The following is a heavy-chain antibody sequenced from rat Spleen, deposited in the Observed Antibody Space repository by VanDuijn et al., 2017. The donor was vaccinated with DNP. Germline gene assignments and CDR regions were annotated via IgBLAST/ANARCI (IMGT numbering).Heavy chain of an antibody. D-gene: IGHD1-1*01. CDR3: TRDSGDWYFDF. J-gene: IGHJ1*01. CDR2: ITNSGDST. Sequence: EVQLVESGGGLVQPRRSLKLSCAASGFTFSNYYMAWVRQAPTKGLEWVASITNSGDSTYYRDSVKGRFTFSRDNAKSTLYLQMDSLRSEDTATYYCTRDSGDWYFDFWGPGTMVTVSS. V-gene: IGHV5S23*01. CDR1: GFTFSNYY.